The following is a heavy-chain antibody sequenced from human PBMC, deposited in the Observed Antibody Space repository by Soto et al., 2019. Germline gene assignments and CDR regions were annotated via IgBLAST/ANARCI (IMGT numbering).Heavy chain of an antibody. CDR2: INHSGST. CDR1: GGSFSGYY. J-gene: IGHJ5*02. CDR3: ARGRTPYPYCSGGSCYPNWFDP. V-gene: IGHV4-34*01. D-gene: IGHD2-15*01. Sequence: SETLSLTCAVYGGSFSGYYWSWIRQPPGKGLEWIGEINHSGSTNYNPSLKSRVTISVDTSKNQFSLKLSSVTAADTAVYYCARGRTPYPYCSGGSCYPNWFDPWGQGTLVTVSS.